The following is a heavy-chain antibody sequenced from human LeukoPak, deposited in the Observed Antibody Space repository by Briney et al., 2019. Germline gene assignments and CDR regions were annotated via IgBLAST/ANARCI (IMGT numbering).Heavy chain of an antibody. J-gene: IGHJ4*02. D-gene: IGHD6-25*01. CDR3: AIRGRAARDY. CDR1: GYSISSGYY. V-gene: IGHV4-38-2*02. Sequence: PSETLSLTCTVSGYSISSGYYWGWIRQPPGKGLEWIGSIYNSGSTYYNPSLKSRVTISVDTSKNQFSLKLSSVTAADTAVYYCAIRGRAARDYWGQGTLVTVSS. CDR2: IYNSGST.